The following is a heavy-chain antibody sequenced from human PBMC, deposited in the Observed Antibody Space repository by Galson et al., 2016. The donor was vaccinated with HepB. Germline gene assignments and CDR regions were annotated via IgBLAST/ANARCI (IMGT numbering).Heavy chain of an antibody. Sequence: CAISGDSVYNNGAAWVWIRQSPSRGLEWLGRTFYRSTWENHYAGSVKNRITISPDTSRNQLSLHLNSLTPEDKAVYYCARAVMLGRGMDVWGQGTTVTVSS. J-gene: IGHJ6*02. V-gene: IGHV6-1*01. CDR2: TFYRSTWEN. D-gene: IGHD3-10*01. CDR1: GDSVYNNGAA. CDR3: ARAVMLGRGMDV.